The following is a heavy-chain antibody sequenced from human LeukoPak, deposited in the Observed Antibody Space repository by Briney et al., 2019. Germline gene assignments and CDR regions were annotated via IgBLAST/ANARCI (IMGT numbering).Heavy chain of an antibody. Sequence: HAGGSLRLSCEFSGITFSTYAMNWVRQAPGKGLEWISYISGSSSGSTSITQYADSVKGRFTISRDNAKNSLHLQMDSLSAEDSAVYYCARDFWSGYYTEDWGQGALVIVSS. V-gene: IGHV3-48*04. CDR2: ISGSSSGSTSIT. D-gene: IGHD3-3*01. CDR3: ARDFWSGYYTED. CDR1: GITFSTYA. J-gene: IGHJ4*02.